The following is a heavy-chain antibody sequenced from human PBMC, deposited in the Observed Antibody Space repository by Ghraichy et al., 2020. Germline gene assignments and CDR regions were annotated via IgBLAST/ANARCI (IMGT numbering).Heavy chain of an antibody. V-gene: IGHV3-30-3*01. CDR2: ISYDGSNK. D-gene: IGHD3-3*01. Sequence: GGSLRLSCAASGFTFSSYAMHWVRQAPGKGLEWVAVISYDGSNKYYADSVKGRFTISRDNSKNTLYLQMNSLRAEDTAVYYCARATDYDFWSGYPFWYGMDVWGQGTTVTVSS. CDR3: ARATDYDFWSGYPFWYGMDV. J-gene: IGHJ6*02. CDR1: GFTFSSYA.